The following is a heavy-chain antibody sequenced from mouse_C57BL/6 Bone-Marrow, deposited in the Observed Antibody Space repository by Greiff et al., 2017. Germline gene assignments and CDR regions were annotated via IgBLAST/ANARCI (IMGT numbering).Heavy chain of an antibody. V-gene: IGHV1-7*01. CDR2: INPSSGYT. CDR3: ARRYYSSRGYFDV. D-gene: IGHD1-1*01. J-gene: IGHJ1*03. Sequence: QVQLQQSGAELAKPGASVKLSCKASGYTFTSYWMHWVKQRPGQGLEWIGYINPSSGYTKYNQKFKDKATLTADKSSSTAYMQLSSLTYEDSAVYYCARRYYSSRGYFDVWGTGTTVTVSS. CDR1: GYTFTSYW.